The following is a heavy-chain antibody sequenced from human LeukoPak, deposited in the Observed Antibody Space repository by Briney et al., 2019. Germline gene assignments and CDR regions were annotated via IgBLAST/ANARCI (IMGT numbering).Heavy chain of an antibody. CDR1: GFTFSSYS. J-gene: IGHJ4*02. Sequence: PGGSLRLSCADSGFTFSSYSMNWVRQAPGKGLEWVSSISSSSSRYIYYAASVKGRFTISRDNAKHSLYLQMNSLRAEDTAVYYCARGPPYDYWGQGTLVTVSS. CDR2: ISSSSSRYI. V-gene: IGHV3-21*01. CDR3: ARGPPYDY.